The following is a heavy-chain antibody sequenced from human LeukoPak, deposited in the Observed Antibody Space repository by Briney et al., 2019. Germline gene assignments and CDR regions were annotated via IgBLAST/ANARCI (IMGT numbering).Heavy chain of an antibody. CDR1: GFTFSSYA. V-gene: IGHV3-23*01. Sequence: GGSLRLSCAASGFTFSSYAMSWVRQAPGKGLEWVSAISGSGFTYYADSVKGRFTISRDNSKNTLYLQMNSLRAEGTAVYYCARGLYSSSPWGQGTLVTVSS. D-gene: IGHD6-6*01. J-gene: IGHJ4*02. CDR2: ISGSGFT. CDR3: ARGLYSSSP.